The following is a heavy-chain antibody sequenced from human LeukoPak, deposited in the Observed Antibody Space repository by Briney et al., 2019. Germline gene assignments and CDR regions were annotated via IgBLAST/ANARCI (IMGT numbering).Heavy chain of an antibody. CDR1: GGSFSGYY. Sequence: SETLSLTCAVYGGSFSGYYWSWIRQPPGKGLEWIGEINHSGSTNYNPSLKSRVTISVDTSKNQFSLKLSSVTAADTAVYYCARRRGRAFDIWGQGTMVTVSS. D-gene: IGHD3-16*01. V-gene: IGHV4-34*01. J-gene: IGHJ3*02. CDR3: ARRRGRAFDI. CDR2: INHSGST.